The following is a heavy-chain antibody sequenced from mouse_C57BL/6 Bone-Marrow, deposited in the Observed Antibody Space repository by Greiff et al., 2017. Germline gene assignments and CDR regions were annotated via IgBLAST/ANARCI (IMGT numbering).Heavy chain of an antibody. J-gene: IGHJ3*02. CDR2: IYIGNGYT. V-gene: IGHV1-58*01. D-gene: IGHD1-1*01. CDR1: GFNIKDDY. CDR3: AREGITTVP. Sequence: VQLQQSGAELVRPGASVKLSCTASGFNIKDDYMHWVKQRPEQGLEWIGYIYIGNGYTEYNEKFKGKATLTSDTSSSTAYMQLSSLTSEDSAIYFCAREGITTVPWGQGTLVTVSA.